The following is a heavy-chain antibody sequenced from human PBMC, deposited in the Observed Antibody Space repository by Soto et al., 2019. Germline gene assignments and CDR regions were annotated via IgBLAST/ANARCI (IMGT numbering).Heavy chain of an antibody. Sequence: GGSLRLSCAASGFIFSTYAMNWVRQAPGKGLEWVSAINAGGSNTYYADSVKGRFNISRDNSKNTLYLQMNSLRAEDTAVYYCAKVFCTTPSCYPNWGQGTLVTVSS. D-gene: IGHD2-2*01. J-gene: IGHJ4*02. CDR2: INAGGSNT. CDR1: GFIFSTYA. CDR3: AKVFCTTPSCYPN. V-gene: IGHV3-23*01.